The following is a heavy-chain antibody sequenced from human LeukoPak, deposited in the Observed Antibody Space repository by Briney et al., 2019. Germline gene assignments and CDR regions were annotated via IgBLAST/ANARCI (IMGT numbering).Heavy chain of an antibody. CDR1: GFTFSSYA. Sequence: GGSLRLSCAASGFTFSSYAMGWVRQAPGKGLEWVSAITASGGNTYYTDSVKGRFTISRDNSKNTLFLQMNRLRADDTAVYYCTKVAPGVGSRPFEYWGQGTLVTVSS. CDR3: TKVAPGVGSRPFEY. J-gene: IGHJ4*02. D-gene: IGHD1-1*01. V-gene: IGHV3-23*01. CDR2: ITASGGNT.